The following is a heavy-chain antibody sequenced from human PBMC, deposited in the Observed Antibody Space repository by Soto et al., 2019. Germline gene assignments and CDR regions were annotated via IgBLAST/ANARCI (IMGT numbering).Heavy chain of an antibody. V-gene: IGHV4-4*07. D-gene: IGHD5-18*01. Sequence: SETLSLTCTVSGGSISSYYWSWIRQPAGKGLEWIGRIYTSGSTNYNPSLKSRVTMSVDTSKNQFSLKLPSVTAADTAVYYCARTGPSMVMVDYWGQGTLVTVSS. CDR2: IYTSGST. J-gene: IGHJ4*02. CDR1: GGSISSYY. CDR3: ARTGPSMVMVDY.